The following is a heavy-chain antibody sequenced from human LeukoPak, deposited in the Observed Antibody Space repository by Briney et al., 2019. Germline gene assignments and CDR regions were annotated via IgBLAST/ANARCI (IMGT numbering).Heavy chain of an antibody. CDR2: INPNSGGT. Sequence: ASVKVSCKASGYTFTGYYMHWVRQAPGQGLEWMGWINPNSGGTNYAQKFQGWVTMTRDTSISTVYMELSSLRSEDTAVYYCARDSSSSVFDPWGQGTLVTVSS. V-gene: IGHV1-2*04. CDR1: GYTFTGYY. CDR3: ARDSSSSVFDP. D-gene: IGHD6-13*01. J-gene: IGHJ5*02.